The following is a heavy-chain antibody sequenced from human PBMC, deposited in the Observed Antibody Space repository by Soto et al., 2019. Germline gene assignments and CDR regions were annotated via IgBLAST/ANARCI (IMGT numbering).Heavy chain of an antibody. CDR1: GFTFRNAW. CDR2: IKIKTDGGTT. J-gene: IGHJ4*02. CDR3: TSDDTINKS. Sequence: WGTLRLSCAASGFTFRNAWISWVRQAPGKGLEWVGRIKIKTDGGTTDYAAPVKGRFTISREDSKNTPFRQMNTLKTEDTAVYYCTSDDTINKSWGQGTMVTVSS. V-gene: IGHV3-15*01.